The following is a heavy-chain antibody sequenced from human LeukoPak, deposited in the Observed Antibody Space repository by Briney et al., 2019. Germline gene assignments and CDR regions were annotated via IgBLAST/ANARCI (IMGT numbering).Heavy chain of an antibody. J-gene: IGHJ5*02. CDR1: GFTLYNYV. CDR2: IFGRGSST. V-gene: IGHV3-23*05. CDR3: AKNQDGDYNVNFDH. D-gene: IGHD4-17*01. Sequence: GGSLRPSCAASGFTLYNYVIGCVSQAPGKGLEWVSAIFGRGSSTYYAYSVTGRFTISTDNAKNTLYLQRNSLRADDTAVYYCAKNQDGDYNVNFDHWGQGTLVTVSS.